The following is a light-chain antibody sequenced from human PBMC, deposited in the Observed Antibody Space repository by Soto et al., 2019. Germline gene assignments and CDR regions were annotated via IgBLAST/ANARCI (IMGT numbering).Light chain of an antibody. CDR2: AAS. CDR3: QHSGT. Sequence: DAQMTESPSSRSASVGDSLTLTCRASQTVTSYLNWYQQKPGKAPKLLIYAASTLQIGVPSRFSGSGSGTAFTLTIRSLQPADFAPYYCQHSGTFGQGTKVDI. V-gene: IGKV1-39*01. J-gene: IGKJ1*01. CDR1: QTVTSY.